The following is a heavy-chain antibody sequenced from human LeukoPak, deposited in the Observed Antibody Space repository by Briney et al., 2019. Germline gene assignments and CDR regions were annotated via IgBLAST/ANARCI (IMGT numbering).Heavy chain of an antibody. CDR1: GGSISSYY. D-gene: IGHD6-19*01. V-gene: IGHV4-59*08. J-gene: IGHJ3*02. CDR3: ARPHRDSSGWRDAFDI. CDR2: IYYSGST. Sequence: SETLSLTCTVSGGSISSYYWSWIRQPPGKGLEWIGYIYYSGSTNYNPSLKSRVTISVPTSKNQFSLNLISVTAADTAVYYCARPHRDSSGWRDAFDIWGQGTMVTVSS.